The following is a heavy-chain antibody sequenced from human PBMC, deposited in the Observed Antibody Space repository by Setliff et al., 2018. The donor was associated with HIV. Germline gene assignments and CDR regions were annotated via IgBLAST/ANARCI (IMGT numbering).Heavy chain of an antibody. V-gene: IGHV4-59*13. CDR3: ARDQDSGSPGWYFDL. CDR1: GGSISSYY. D-gene: IGHD1-26*01. J-gene: IGHJ2*01. Sequence: SETLSLTCTVSGGSISSYYWSWIRQPPGEGLEWIGYIYYSGSTNYNPSLKSRVTISVDTSKSQFSLKLSPVTAADTAVYYCARDQDSGSPGWYFDLWGRGTLVTVS. CDR2: IYYSGST.